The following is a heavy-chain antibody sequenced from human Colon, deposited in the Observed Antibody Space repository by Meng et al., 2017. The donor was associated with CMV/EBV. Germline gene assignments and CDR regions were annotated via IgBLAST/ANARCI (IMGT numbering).Heavy chain of an antibody. D-gene: IGHD2-8*02. V-gene: IGHV3-15*01. CDR2: IKKKSDGETT. Sequence: SCAASGFTFNDAWMSWVRQAPGKGLAWVGLIKKKSDGETTDYAAPVKGRFTISRDDSKNTLYLQMNSLKIEDTAVYYCTPGGGGVGDWGQGTLVTVSS. CDR1: GFTFNDAW. CDR3: TPGGGGVGD. J-gene: IGHJ4*02.